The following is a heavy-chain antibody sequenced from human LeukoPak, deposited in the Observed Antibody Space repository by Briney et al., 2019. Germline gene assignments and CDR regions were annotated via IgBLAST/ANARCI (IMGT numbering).Heavy chain of an antibody. J-gene: IGHJ4*02. CDR3: AKDPFPYYYDSSGYYFDY. V-gene: IGHV3-53*01. CDR1: GFTVSSTY. Sequence: PGGSLRLSCAASGFTVSSTYMSWVRQAPGKGLEWVSIIYSGGNTYYADSVKGRFTISRDNSKNTLYLQMNSLRAEDTAVYYCAKDPFPYYYDSSGYYFDYWGQGTLVTVSS. CDR2: IYSGGNT. D-gene: IGHD3-22*01.